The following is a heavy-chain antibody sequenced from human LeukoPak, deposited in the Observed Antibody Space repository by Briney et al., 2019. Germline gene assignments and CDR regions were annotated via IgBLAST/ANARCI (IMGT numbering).Heavy chain of an antibody. CDR2: TYTSGST. V-gene: IGHV4-61*02. CDR1: GGSISSSSYY. CDR3: ARGFRGASFDY. D-gene: IGHD1-26*01. Sequence: SETLSLTCTVSGGSISSSSYYWSWIRQPAGKGLEWIGRTYTSGSTKYNPSLKSRVTISVDTSKNQFSLKLSSVTAADTAVYYCARGFRGASFDYWGQGTLVTVSS. J-gene: IGHJ4*02.